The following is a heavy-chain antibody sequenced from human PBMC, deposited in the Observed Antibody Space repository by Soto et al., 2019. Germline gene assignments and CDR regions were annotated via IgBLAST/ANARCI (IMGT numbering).Heavy chain of an antibody. Sequence: GASVKVSCKASGGTLSSYAISGLRQAPGQGLEWMGGIIPIFGTANYAQKFQGRVTITADESTSTAYMELSSLRSEDTAVYYCARGGKVRGASGLDVWGQGTTVTVPS. D-gene: IGHD3-10*01. J-gene: IGHJ6*02. V-gene: IGHV1-69*13. CDR2: IIPIFGTA. CDR3: ARGGKVRGASGLDV. CDR1: GGTLSSYA.